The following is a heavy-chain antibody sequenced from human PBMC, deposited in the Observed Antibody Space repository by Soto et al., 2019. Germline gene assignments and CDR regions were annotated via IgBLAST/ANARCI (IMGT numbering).Heavy chain of an antibody. V-gene: IGHV3-49*04. CDR2: IRSKAYGGTT. D-gene: IGHD3-22*01. CDR1: GFTFGDYA. CDR3: TRDKGYYFGVDAFDI. J-gene: IGHJ3*02. Sequence: EVQLVESGGGLVQPGRSLRLSCTASGFTFGDYAMSWVRQAPGKGLEWVGFIRSKAYGGTTEYAASVKGRFTISRDDSKSIAYLQMNSLKTEDTAVYYCTRDKGYYFGVDAFDIWGQGTMVTVSS.